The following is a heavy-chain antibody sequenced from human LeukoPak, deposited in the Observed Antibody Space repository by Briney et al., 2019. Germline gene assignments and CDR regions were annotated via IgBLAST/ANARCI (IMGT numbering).Heavy chain of an antibody. D-gene: IGHD6-13*01. Sequence: GGSLRLSCAASGFTFSSYGMSWVRQAPGKGLEWVSGFSSSGNTYYADSVKGRFTISRDNSKNTLYLQMNTLRVDDTAVYYCARSLAAAGNAWGQGTLVTVSS. V-gene: IGHV3-23*01. CDR2: FSSSGNT. J-gene: IGHJ5*02. CDR3: ARSLAAAGNA. CDR1: GFTFSSYG.